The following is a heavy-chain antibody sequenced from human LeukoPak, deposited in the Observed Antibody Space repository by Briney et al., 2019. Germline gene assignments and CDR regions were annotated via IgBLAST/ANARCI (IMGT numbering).Heavy chain of an antibody. CDR2: VYPGDSDT. Sequence: GASLKISCKGSGYSFTSYWIGWGRQMPGEGLELMGIVYPGDSDTRYSPSFQGQVTISADKSISTAYLQWSSLKASDTAMYYCARSQYQPLLLPDYWGQGTLVTVSS. D-gene: IGHD2-2*01. CDR3: ARSQYQPLLLPDY. J-gene: IGHJ4*02. V-gene: IGHV5-51*01. CDR1: GYSFTSYW.